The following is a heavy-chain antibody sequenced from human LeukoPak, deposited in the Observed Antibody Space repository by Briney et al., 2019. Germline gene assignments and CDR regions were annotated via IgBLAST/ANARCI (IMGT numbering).Heavy chain of an antibody. V-gene: IGHV3-7*01. CDR3: ARVGPPYYYYYMDV. CDR2: IKQDGSEK. CDR1: GFTFSSYW. Sequence: PGRSLRLSCAASGFTFSSYWMTWVRQAPGKGLEWVANIKQDGSEKYSVDSLKGRFTISRDNAKKLLYLQMNSLRVEDTAVYYCARVGPPYYYYYMDVWGKGTTVTVSS. J-gene: IGHJ6*03.